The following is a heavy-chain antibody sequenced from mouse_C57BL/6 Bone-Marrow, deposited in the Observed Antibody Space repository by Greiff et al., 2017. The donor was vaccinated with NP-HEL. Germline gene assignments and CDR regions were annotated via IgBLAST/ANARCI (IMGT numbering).Heavy chain of an antibody. Sequence: VQLQQSGPELVKPGASVKISCKASGYAFSSSWMNWVKQRPGKGLEWIGRIYPGDGDTNYNVKFKGKATLTADKSSSTAYMQLSSLTSDDSAVYFCARRRIYYDYFYYAMDYWGQGTSVTVSS. CDR2: IYPGDGDT. V-gene: IGHV1-82*01. D-gene: IGHD2-4*01. CDR3: ARRRIYYDYFYYAMDY. J-gene: IGHJ4*01. CDR1: GYAFSSSW.